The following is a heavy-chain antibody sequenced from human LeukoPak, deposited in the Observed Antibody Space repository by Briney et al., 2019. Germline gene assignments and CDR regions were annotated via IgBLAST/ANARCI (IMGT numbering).Heavy chain of an antibody. V-gene: IGHV1-18*01. Sequence: ASVKVSCKASGYTFTSYGISWVRQAPGQGLEWMGWISAYNGNTNYAQKLQGRVTMTTDTSTSTAYMELRSLRSDDTAVYYCARVGDSGSYRYYYYYMDVWGKGTTVTISS. CDR1: GYTFTSYG. J-gene: IGHJ6*03. CDR3: ARVGDSGSYRYYYYYMDV. D-gene: IGHD1-26*01. CDR2: ISAYNGNT.